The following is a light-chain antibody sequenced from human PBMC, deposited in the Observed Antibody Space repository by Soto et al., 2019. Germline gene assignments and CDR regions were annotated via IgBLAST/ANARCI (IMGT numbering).Light chain of an antibody. CDR1: SSNIGSNY. CDR3: AAWDDSLSVV. V-gene: IGLV1-47*02. Sequence: VLTQTPSASGTPGQRVTISCSGSSSNIGSNYVYWYQQLPGTAPKLLIYSNNQRPSGVPDRFSGSKSGTSASLAISGLRSEDEADYYCAAWDDSLSVVFGGGTKLTVL. J-gene: IGLJ2*01. CDR2: SNN.